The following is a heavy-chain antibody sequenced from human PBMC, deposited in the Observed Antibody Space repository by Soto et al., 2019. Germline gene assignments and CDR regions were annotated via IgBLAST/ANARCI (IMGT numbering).Heavy chain of an antibody. V-gene: IGHV1-18*01. CDR1: GYTFASYA. CDR2: ISAYNGNT. CDR3: ARDPPPPDY. J-gene: IGHJ4*02. Sequence: QVQLVQSVAEVKKPGASVKVSCKASGYTFASYAISWMRQAPGQGLEWMGWISAYNGNTNYAQKLQGRVTMTTETTTGTGSMGLRSRSTDTTAVNFCARDPPPPDYWGQGTLVTVSS.